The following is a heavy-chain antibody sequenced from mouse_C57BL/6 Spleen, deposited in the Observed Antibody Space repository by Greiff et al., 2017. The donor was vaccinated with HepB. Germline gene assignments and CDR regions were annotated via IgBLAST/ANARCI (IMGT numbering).Heavy chain of an antibody. D-gene: IGHD4-1*01. J-gene: IGHJ1*03. Sequence: EVQLVESEGGLVQPGSSMKLSCTASGFTFSDYYMAWVRQVPEKGLEWVANINYDGSSTYYLDSLKSRFIISRDNAKNILYLQMSSLKSEDTATYYCARLGLDWYFDVWGTGTTVTVSS. CDR1: GFTFSDYY. CDR3: ARLGLDWYFDV. V-gene: IGHV5-16*01. CDR2: INYDGSST.